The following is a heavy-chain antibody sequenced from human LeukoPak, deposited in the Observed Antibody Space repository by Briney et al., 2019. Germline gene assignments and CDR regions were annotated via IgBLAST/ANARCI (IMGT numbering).Heavy chain of an antibody. CDR3: ARQHSSSWYVYFDY. D-gene: IGHD6-13*01. J-gene: IGHJ4*02. V-gene: IGHV4-59*08. CDR2: IYYSGST. Sequence: SETLSLTCTVSGGSISSYYWSWIRQPPGKGLEWIGYIYYSGSTYYNPSLKSRVTISVDTSKNQFSLKLSSVTAADTAVYYCARQHSSSWYVYFDYWGQGTLVTVSS. CDR1: GGSISSYY.